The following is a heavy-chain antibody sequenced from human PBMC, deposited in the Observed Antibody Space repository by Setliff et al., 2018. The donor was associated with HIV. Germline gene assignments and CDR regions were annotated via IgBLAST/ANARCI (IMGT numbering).Heavy chain of an antibody. CDR1: GGTFSSYA. Sequence: GASVKVSCKASGGTFSSYAISWVRQAPGQGLEWLGRIVPLLGVPDYAQKFQGRVTFTADRSTSTSYMHLSSLRSEDTAVYYCARTGRGRTYYNFWSGEYNWFDPWGQGTLVTVSS. CDR2: IVPLLGVP. D-gene: IGHD3-3*01. V-gene: IGHV1-69*04. CDR3: ARTGRGRTYYNFWSGEYNWFDP. J-gene: IGHJ5*02.